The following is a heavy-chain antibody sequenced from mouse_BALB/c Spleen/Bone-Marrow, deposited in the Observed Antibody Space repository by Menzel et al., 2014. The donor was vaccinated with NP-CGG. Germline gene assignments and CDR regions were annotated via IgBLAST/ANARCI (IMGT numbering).Heavy chain of an antibody. CDR3: ARFPYDYGGGDY. V-gene: IGHV14-3*02. D-gene: IGHD2-4*01. CDR1: GFNIKDTY. J-gene: IGHJ2*01. Sequence: VQLQQPEAELVKPGASVKLSCTASGFNIKDTYMHWVKQRPEQGLEWIGRIDPANGNTKYDPKFQGKATITEDTSSNTAYMQHSSLTSEDTAVYYCARFPYDYGGGDYWGQGTTLTVSS. CDR2: IDPANGNT.